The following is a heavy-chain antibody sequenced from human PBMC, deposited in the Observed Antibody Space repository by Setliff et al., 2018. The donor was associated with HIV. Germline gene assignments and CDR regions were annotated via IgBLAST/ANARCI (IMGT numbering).Heavy chain of an antibody. J-gene: IGHJ4*02. CDR3: ARQLSNSLDF. CDR2: IGPNHGDT. V-gene: IGHV1-2*02. CDR1: EYTFTDYF. D-gene: IGHD7-27*01. Sequence: ASVKVSCKASEYTFTDYFIHWVRQAPGQGLEWMGWIGPNHGDTRLTETFRGRVTMTRDTSLNTAYVELSGLRSDDTAVYFCARQLSNSLDFWGQGTLVTVSS.